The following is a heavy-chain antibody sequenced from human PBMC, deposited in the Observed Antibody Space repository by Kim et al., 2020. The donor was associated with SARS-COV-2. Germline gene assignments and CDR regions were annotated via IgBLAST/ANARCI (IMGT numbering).Heavy chain of an antibody. CDR3: ARQGVAADPHWFDP. J-gene: IGHJ5*02. CDR1: GGSISSSSYY. D-gene: IGHD6-13*01. V-gene: IGHV4-39*01. Sequence: SETLSLTCTVSGGSISSSSYYWGWIRQPPGKGLEWIGSIYYSGSTYYNPSLKSRVTISVDTSKNQFSLKLSSVTAADTAVYYCARQGVAADPHWFDPWGQGTLVTVSS. CDR2: IYYSGST.